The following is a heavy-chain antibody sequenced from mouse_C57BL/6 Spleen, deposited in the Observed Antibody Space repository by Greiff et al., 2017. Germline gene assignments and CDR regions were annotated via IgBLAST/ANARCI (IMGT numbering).Heavy chain of an antibody. CDR1: GFTFSDFY. J-gene: IGHJ1*03. D-gene: IGHD6-1*01. V-gene: IGHV7-1*01. CDR2: SRNKANDYTT. CDR3: ARDALAAFDV. Sequence: EVKVVESGGGLVQSGRSLRLSCATSGFTFSDFYMEWVRQAPGKGLEWIAASRNKANDYTTEYSASVKGRFIVSRDTSQSILYLQMNALRAEDTAIYYCARDALAAFDVWGTGTTVTVSS.